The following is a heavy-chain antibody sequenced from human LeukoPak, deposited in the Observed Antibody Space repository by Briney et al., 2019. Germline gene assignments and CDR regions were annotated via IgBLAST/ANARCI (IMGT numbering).Heavy chain of an antibody. CDR2: IYYSGST. CDR3: ASSGWYLLPGVY. J-gene: IGHJ4*02. CDR1: GDSISSSSYY. D-gene: IGHD6-19*01. Sequence: SETLSLTCTVSGDSISSSSYYWGWIRQPPGKGLQWIGTIYYSGSTYYNPSLKSRVTISVDTSKNQFSLKLSSVTAADTAVYYCASSGWYLLPGVYWGQGTLVTVSS. V-gene: IGHV4-39*01.